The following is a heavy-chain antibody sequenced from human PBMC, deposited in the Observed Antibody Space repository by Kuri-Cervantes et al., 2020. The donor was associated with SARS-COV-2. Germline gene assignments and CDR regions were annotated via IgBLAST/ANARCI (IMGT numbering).Heavy chain of an antibody. V-gene: IGHV3-20*04. CDR1: GFSFSSYG. J-gene: IGHJ6*02. D-gene: IGHD2-2*01. CDR2: INWYGGST. Sequence: GESLKISCAASGFSFSSYGMSWVRQAPGKGPEWVSGINWYGGSTGYADSVKGRITISRDNAKNSLYLQMNSLRAEDTALYYCARGKVVVPADTPTRGLGHYYGMDVWGQGTTVTVSS. CDR3: ARGKVVVPADTPTRGLGHYYGMDV.